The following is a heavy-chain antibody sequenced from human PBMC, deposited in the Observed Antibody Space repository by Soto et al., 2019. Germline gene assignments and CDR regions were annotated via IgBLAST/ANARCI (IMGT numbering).Heavy chain of an antibody. CDR1: GFTFSSYA. Sequence: QVQLVESGGGVVQPGRSLRLSCAASGFTFSSYAMHWVRQAPGKGLEWVAVISYDGSNKYYADSVKGRFTISRDNSKNPLYLQMNSLRAEDTAVYYCARDQGYCSGGSCRYYYYGMDVWGQGTTVTVSS. J-gene: IGHJ6*02. D-gene: IGHD2-15*01. CDR3: ARDQGYCSGGSCRYYYYGMDV. V-gene: IGHV3-30-3*01. CDR2: ISYDGSNK.